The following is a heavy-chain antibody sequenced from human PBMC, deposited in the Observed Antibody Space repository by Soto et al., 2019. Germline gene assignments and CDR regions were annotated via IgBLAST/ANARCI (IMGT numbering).Heavy chain of an antibody. J-gene: IGHJ6*02. D-gene: IGHD3-16*01. CDR1: GYTFISYA. V-gene: IGHV1-3*01. CDR2: INAGNGNT. CDR3: ARAGYDYVWGSTYGMDV. Sequence: QVQLVQSGAEVKKPGASVKVSCKASGYTFISYAMHWVRQAPGQRLEWMGWINAGNGNTKYSQKFQGRVTITRDTSASTAYIELSSLKSQDTAVYYCARAGYDYVWGSTYGMDVWGQGTMVTVSS.